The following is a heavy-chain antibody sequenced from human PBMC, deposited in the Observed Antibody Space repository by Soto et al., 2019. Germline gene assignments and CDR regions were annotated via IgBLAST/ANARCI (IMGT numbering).Heavy chain of an antibody. D-gene: IGHD5-18*01. V-gene: IGHV3-23*01. Sequence: PGGSLRLSCAASGFTFSSYAMSWVRQAPGKGLEWVSAISGSGGSTYYADSVKGRFTISRDNSKNTLYLQMNSLRAEDTAVYYCAKEGYSYGLYYYYYGMDVWGQGTTVTVSS. CDR3: AKEGYSYGLYYYYYGMDV. CDR2: ISGSGGST. CDR1: GFTFSSYA. J-gene: IGHJ6*02.